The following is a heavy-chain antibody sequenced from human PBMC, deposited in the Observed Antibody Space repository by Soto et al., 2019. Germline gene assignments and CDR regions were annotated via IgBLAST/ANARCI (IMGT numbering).Heavy chain of an antibody. J-gene: IGHJ4*02. CDR2: INHSGST. CDR3: ARESAGFFWSGYYPFDS. D-gene: IGHD3-3*01. Sequence: KPSETLSLTCAVYGGSLSNNYWSWIRQPPGKGLEWIGEINHSGSTNYNPSLKSRVTISVDTPKNQFSLKLSSVTAADTAVYYCARESAGFFWSGYYPFDSWGQGTLVTVSS. CDR1: GGSLSNNY. V-gene: IGHV4-34*01.